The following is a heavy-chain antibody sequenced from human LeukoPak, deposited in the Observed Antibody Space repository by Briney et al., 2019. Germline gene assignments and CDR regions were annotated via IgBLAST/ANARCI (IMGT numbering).Heavy chain of an antibody. CDR1: GGSFSGYY. CDR3: ARGAYYFDH. J-gene: IGHJ4*02. V-gene: IGHV4-34*01. Sequence: SETLSLTCAVYGGSFSGYYWSWIRQPPGKGLEWIGEINHSGSTNYNPSLKSRVTISVDTSKNQFSLKLSSVTAADTAVNYGARGAYYFDHSCQGTLVTVAS. CDR2: INHSGST.